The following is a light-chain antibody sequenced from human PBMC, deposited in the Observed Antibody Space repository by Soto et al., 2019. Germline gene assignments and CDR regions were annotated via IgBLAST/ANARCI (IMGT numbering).Light chain of an antibody. CDR3: SSYTSSSTLV. Sequence: QSALTQPASVSGSPGQSITFSCTGTSSDVGGYNYVSWYQQHPGKAPKLMIYEVSNRPSGVSNRSSGSKSGNTASLTISGLQAEDEADYYCSSYTSSSTLVFGEGTKLTVL. CDR2: EVS. J-gene: IGLJ2*01. CDR1: SSDVGGYNY. V-gene: IGLV2-14*01.